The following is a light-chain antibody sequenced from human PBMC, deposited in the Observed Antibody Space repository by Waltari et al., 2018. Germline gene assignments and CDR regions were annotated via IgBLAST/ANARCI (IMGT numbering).Light chain of an antibody. Sequence: QSALTQPPSASGSPGQSVTISCTGTSSDVGRYNYVSWYQQHPGKAPKLMIYEVSNRPAGVPALLSGSKSGNTASLTVSGLQAEYEADYYCSSYAGSNNVVFGGGTKLTVL. CDR2: EVS. CDR3: SSYAGSNNVV. CDR1: SSDVGRYNY. V-gene: IGLV2-8*01. J-gene: IGLJ2*01.